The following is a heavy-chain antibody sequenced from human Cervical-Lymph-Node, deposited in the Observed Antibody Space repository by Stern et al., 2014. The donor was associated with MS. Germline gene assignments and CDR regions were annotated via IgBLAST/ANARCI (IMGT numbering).Heavy chain of an antibody. J-gene: IGHJ3*02. CDR3: VRGWEPRQDGPSGHDYDAFDI. D-gene: IGHD5-12*01. CDR2: ISSSGDTI. Sequence: VQLVESGGGLVKPGGSLRLSCAASGFTFSDSYMTWIRQTPGKGLEWVSYISSSGDTISCAESVKGRFTVSRDNCKNSLSLQMSSLRVEDPAVYYCVRGWEPRQDGPSGHDYDAFDIWGQGTMVTVSS. V-gene: IGHV3-11*01. CDR1: GFTFSDSY.